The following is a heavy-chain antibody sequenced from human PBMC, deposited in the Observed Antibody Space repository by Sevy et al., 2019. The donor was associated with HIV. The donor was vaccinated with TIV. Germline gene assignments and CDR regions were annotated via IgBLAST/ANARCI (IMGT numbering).Heavy chain of an antibody. Sequence: GGSLRLSCAASGFTFSTYSMNWVRQAPGKGLEWVSYITGRRSSIYYADSVRGRFTISRDNAKNLLFLQMKSLRAEDTAVYYCARERDGYNYGLDYWGQGTLVTVSS. CDR1: GFTFSTYS. D-gene: IGHD5-12*01. CDR3: ARERDGYNYGLDY. J-gene: IGHJ4*02. V-gene: IGHV3-48*01. CDR2: ITGRRSSI.